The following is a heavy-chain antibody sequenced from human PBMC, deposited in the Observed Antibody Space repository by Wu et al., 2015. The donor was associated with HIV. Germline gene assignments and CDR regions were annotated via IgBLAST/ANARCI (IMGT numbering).Heavy chain of an antibody. V-gene: IGHV1-18*01. Sequence: QVQLVQSGAEVKKPGASVKVSCKASGYPFSSYGLNWVRQAPGQGLEWMGWISVDTGTTNYEQMLQGRVTMTIDTSTSTAYMELRGLRSDDTAVYFXARGSCSGGSCHKFDNYYYMDVWGKGTMVTVSS. CDR3: ARGSCSGGSCHKFDNYYYMDV. CDR2: ISVDTGTT. D-gene: IGHD2-15*01. J-gene: IGHJ6*03. CDR1: GYPFSSYG.